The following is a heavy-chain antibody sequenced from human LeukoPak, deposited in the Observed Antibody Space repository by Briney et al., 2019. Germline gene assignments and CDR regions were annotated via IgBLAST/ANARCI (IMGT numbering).Heavy chain of an antibody. D-gene: IGHD3-3*01. V-gene: IGHV4-34*01. Sequence: SETLSLTCAVYGGSFSGYYWSWIRQPPGKGLEWIGEINHSGSTNYNPSLKSRVTISVDTSKNQFSLKLSSVTAADTAVYYCARGRITIFGVVTYYYYYMDVWGKGTTVTVSS. CDR3: ARGRITIFGVVTYYYYYMDV. J-gene: IGHJ6*03. CDR2: INHSGST. CDR1: GGSFSGYY.